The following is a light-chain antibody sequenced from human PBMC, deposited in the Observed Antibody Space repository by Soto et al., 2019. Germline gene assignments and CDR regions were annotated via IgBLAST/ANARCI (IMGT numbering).Light chain of an antibody. CDR1: QSVSSSY. CDR3: QQYGSSPPGLT. V-gene: IGKV3-20*01. Sequence: EIVLTQSPGTLSLSPGERATLSCRASQSVSSSYLAWYQQKPGQAPRLLIYGASSRATGIPDRFSGSGSGTDFTLTINRREPEDFAVYYCQQYGSSPPGLTFGGGTKVEIK. CDR2: GAS. J-gene: IGKJ4*01.